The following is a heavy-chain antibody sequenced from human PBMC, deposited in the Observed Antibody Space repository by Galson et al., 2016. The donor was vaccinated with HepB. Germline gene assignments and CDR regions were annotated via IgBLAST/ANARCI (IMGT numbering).Heavy chain of an antibody. CDR3: AGQYYDTLTGYFDP. CDR2: IFYTGST. Sequence: SETLSLTCTVSGGSIRTGNYYWGWVRQPPGKGLEWIGSIFYTGSTFDSPSLKSRVTMSVDTSKNQFSLTLNSVTAADTTMYFCAGQYYDTLTGYFDPWGQGTLVTVSS. CDR1: GGSIRTGNYY. D-gene: IGHD3-9*01. V-gene: IGHV4-39*01. J-gene: IGHJ5*01.